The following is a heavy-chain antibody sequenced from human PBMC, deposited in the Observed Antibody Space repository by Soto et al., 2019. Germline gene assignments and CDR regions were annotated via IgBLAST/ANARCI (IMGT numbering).Heavy chain of an antibody. J-gene: IGHJ3*02. CDR2: VMPIFGTA. CDR1: GGTFSSYA. CDR3: AREAGPPGIAVAGSDAFDI. Sequence: SVKVSCKASGGTFSSYAMSWVRQAPGEGREWVGGVMPIFGTANYAQKFQASVTTTADEPTRTAYMELSSLRSEDTAVYYCAREAGPPGIAVAGSDAFDIWGQGTMVTVSS. V-gene: IGHV1-69*13. D-gene: IGHD6-19*01.